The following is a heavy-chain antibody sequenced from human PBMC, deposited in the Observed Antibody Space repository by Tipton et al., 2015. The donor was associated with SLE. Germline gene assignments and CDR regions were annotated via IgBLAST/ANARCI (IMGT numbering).Heavy chain of an antibody. CDR3: ARYSCTTTRCYYFDY. V-gene: IGHV4-39*07. D-gene: IGHD2-2*01. Sequence: TLSLTCTVSGGSITSSGFYLGWFRQPPGTGLEWIGSIDYSGRTYYTPSLKSQVTISVDTSKNQFSLKLRSVTAADTAGYFCARYSCTTTRCYYFDYWGRGTLVTVSS. CDR1: GGSITSSGFY. J-gene: IGHJ4*02. CDR2: IDYSGRT.